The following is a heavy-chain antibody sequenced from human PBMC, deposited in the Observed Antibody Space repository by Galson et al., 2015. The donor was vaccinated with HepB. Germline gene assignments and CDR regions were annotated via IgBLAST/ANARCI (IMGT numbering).Heavy chain of an antibody. V-gene: IGHV1-69*13. CDR2: IIPIFGTA. CDR1: GGTFSSYA. Sequence: SVKVSCKASGGTFSSYAISWVRQAPGQGLEWMGGIIPIFGTANYAQKFQGRVTITADESTSTAYMELSSLRSEDTAVYYCASPGGAAGYCSSTSCYQGGGYYYYMDVWGKGTTVTVSS. J-gene: IGHJ6*03. D-gene: IGHD2-2*01. CDR3: ASPGGAAGYCSSTSCYQGGGYYYYMDV.